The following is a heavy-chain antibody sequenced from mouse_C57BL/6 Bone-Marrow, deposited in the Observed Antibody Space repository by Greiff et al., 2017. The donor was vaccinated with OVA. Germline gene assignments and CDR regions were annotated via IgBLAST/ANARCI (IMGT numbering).Heavy chain of an antibody. CDR2: INPNNGGT. D-gene: IGHD1-1*01. CDR1: GYTFTDYN. J-gene: IGHJ1*03. Sequence: VQLQQSGPELVKPGASVKMSCKASGYTFTDYNMNWVKQSHGKSLEWIGYINPNNGGTSYNQKFKGKATLTVNKSSSTAYMELRSLTSEDSAVYYCAPYYGSSYDWYFDVWGTGTTVTVSS. CDR3: APYYGSSYDWYFDV. V-gene: IGHV1-22*01.